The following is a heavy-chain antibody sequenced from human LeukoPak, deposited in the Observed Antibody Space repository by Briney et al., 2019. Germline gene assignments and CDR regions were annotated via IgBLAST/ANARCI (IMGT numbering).Heavy chain of an antibody. CDR2: VYYSGGT. Sequence: SETLSLTCSISGVSISRSFYYWGWIRQPPGKRLEWIGNVYYSGGTYYNPSLKSRASMSVDTSQNQFSLTLTSVAAADTAVYICARRRNLLADDGGYWRCVVWGQGRRVTVSS. J-gene: IGHJ3*01. V-gene: IGHV4-39*01. CDR1: GVSISRSFYY. CDR3: ARRRNLLADDGGYWRCVV. D-gene: IGHD4-17*01.